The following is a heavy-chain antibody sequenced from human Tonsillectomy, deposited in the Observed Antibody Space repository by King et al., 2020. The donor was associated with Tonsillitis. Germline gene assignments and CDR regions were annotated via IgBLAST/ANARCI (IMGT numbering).Heavy chain of an antibody. Sequence: DVQLVESGGGLVKPGGSLRLSCAASGFSFSSYSMNWVRQAPGKGLEWVSSISSRSSYIYYADSVKGRFTISRDNAKHTLYLQMNSLRAEDTAVYYCSRGGDFQNCGCDCDVNWYFDLWGRGTLVTVSS. D-gene: IGHD2-21*02. CDR2: ISSRSSYI. J-gene: IGHJ2*01. V-gene: IGHV3-21*01. CDR1: GFSFSSYS. CDR3: SRGGDFQNCGCDCDVNWYFDL.